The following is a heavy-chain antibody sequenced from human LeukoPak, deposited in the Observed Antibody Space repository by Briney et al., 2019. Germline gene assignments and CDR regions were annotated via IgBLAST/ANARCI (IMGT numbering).Heavy chain of an antibody. CDR2: IIPIFGTA. CDR3: ARGGRGSSWYYTLFDY. Sequence: ASVKVSCKASGGTFSSYAISWVRQAPGPGLEWMGGIIPIFGTANYAQKFQGRVTITADESTSTAYMELSSLRSEDTAVYYCARGGRGSSWYYTLFDYWGQGTLVTVSS. CDR1: GGTFSSYA. D-gene: IGHD6-13*01. J-gene: IGHJ4*02. V-gene: IGHV1-69*13.